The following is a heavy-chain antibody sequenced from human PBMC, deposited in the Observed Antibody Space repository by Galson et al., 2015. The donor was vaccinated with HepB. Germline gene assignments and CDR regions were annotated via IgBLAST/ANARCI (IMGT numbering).Heavy chain of an antibody. V-gene: IGHV2-26*01. CDR1: GFSLSNGRMG. CDR3: ARSRSSASGSDWYFDL. D-gene: IGHD6-19*01. Sequence: PALVKPTQTLTLTCTVSGFSLSNGRMGVSWIRQPPGKALEWLGHSFSNDGKSYTTSLKSRITISKDTSKSQAALTMTNMDPVDTATYFCARSRSSASGSDWYFDLWGRGILVTVSS. J-gene: IGHJ2*01. CDR2: SFSNDGK.